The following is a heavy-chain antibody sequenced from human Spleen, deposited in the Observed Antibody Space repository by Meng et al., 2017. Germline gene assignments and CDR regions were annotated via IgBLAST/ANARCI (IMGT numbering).Heavy chain of an antibody. CDR2: ISYDGSQK. J-gene: IGHJ4*02. D-gene: IGHD2-15*01. Sequence: GESLKISCAASEFTLSSYAMHWVRQAPGKGLEWVAIISYDGSQKYYADSVKGRFTISRDNSQNTLYLQLTSLRAEDTAVYYCAREKCCIGGTSIDFWGQGTLVTGSS. V-gene: IGHV3-30*04. CDR3: AREKCCIGGTSIDF. CDR1: EFTLSSYA.